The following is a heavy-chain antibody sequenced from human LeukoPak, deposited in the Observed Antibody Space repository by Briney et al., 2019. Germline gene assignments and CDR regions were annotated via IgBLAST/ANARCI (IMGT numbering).Heavy chain of an antibody. CDR1: GGSISIGSYY. CDR3: ARIYRHYFDY. Sequence: SETLSLTCTVSGGSISIGSYYWSWIRQPAGKGLEWIGRIYTSGSTNYSPSPKSRVTISVDTSKNQFSLKLSSVTAADTAVYYCARIYRHYFDYWGQGTLVTVSS. D-gene: IGHD3-16*02. V-gene: IGHV4-61*02. CDR2: IYTSGST. J-gene: IGHJ4*02.